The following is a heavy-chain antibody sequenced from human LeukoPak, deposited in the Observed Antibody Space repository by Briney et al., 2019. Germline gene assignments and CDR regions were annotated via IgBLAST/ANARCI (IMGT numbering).Heavy chain of an antibody. J-gene: IGHJ3*02. Sequence: GGSLRLSCAASGFTFSINSFNWVRQAPGKGLEWVSHIASDSSSKHYAGSVRGRFTTSRDNAANSLYLYMNSLRAEDTAVYYCARDGGGPDAFDIWGQGTMVTVS. CDR3: ARDGGGPDAFDI. CDR1: GFTFSINS. CDR2: IASDSSSK. V-gene: IGHV3-48*01.